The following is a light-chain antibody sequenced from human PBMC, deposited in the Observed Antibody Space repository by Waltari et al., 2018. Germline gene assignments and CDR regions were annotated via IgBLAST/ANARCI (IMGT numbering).Light chain of an antibody. V-gene: IGLV1-44*01. CDR1: RSNIGSNT. CDR2: TNN. CDR3: AAWDDSLNGFYV. Sequence: QSVLTQPPSASGTPGQRVTISCSGRRSNIGSNTVNWYQQLPGTAPKLLIYTNNQRPAGVPDRFSGSKSGTSASLAISGLQSEDEADYYCAAWDDSLNGFYVFGTGTKVTVL. J-gene: IGLJ1*01.